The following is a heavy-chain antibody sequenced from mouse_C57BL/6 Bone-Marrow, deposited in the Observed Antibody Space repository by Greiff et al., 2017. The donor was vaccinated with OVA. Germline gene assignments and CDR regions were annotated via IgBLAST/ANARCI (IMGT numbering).Heavy chain of an antibody. Sequence: QVQLQQPGAELVKPGASVKLSCKASGYTFTSYWMHWVKQRPGQGLEWIGMIHPNSGSTNYTEKFKSKATLTVDKSSSTAYMQLSSLTYEDSAVYYCAREGWLLPPLAMDYWGQGTSVTVSS. D-gene: IGHD2-3*01. V-gene: IGHV1-64*01. CDR1: GYTFTSYW. J-gene: IGHJ4*01. CDR2: IHPNSGST. CDR3: AREGWLLPPLAMDY.